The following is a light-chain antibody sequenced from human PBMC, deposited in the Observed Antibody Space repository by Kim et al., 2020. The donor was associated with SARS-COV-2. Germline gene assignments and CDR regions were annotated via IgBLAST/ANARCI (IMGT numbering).Light chain of an antibody. J-gene: IGKJ4*01. V-gene: IGKV3-11*01. CDR1: QSIDTY. Sequence: PEESATLYFRASQSIDTYLAWYQQRPGPGPRLLVYDASNRATGVPDRFSGSGSGTDFTLTISSLEPEDFSTYFCQQRNSWPPAVTFGGGTKVDIK. CDR3: QQRNSWPPAVT. CDR2: DAS.